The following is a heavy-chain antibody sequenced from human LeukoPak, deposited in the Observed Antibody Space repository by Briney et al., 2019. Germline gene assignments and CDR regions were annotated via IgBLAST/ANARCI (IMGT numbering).Heavy chain of an antibody. J-gene: IGHJ4*02. D-gene: IGHD2-2*01. CDR2: IYYSGST. CDR1: GGSIRSYY. Sequence: SETLSLTCTVSGGSIRSYYWNWIRQSPGKTLEWIGYIYYSGSTNYNPSLKSRVTISVDTSKCQFSLKLSSGTAADTAVYYCARDEGGQLNYFDYWGQGTLVTVSS. CDR3: ARDEGGQLNYFDY. V-gene: IGHV4-59*01.